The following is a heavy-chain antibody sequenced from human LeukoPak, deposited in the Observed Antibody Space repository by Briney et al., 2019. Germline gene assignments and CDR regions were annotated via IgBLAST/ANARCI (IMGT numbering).Heavy chain of an antibody. Sequence: SETLSLTCAVSGGSISSGGYSWSWIRQPPGKGLEWIGYIYHSGSTYYNPSLKSRVTISVDTSKNQFSLKLSSVTAADTAVYYCARGLGEMATISAFDIWGQGTMVTVSS. CDR3: ARGLGEMATISAFDI. V-gene: IGHV4-30-2*05. D-gene: IGHD5-24*01. J-gene: IGHJ3*02. CDR2: IYHSGST. CDR1: GGSISSGGYS.